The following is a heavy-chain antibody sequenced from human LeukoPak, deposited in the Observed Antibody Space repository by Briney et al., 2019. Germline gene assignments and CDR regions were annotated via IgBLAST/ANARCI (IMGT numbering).Heavy chain of an antibody. J-gene: IGHJ4*02. V-gene: IGHV3-23*01. CDR1: GFTFSSYG. CDR3: AKPSRQQLIGAPFDY. D-gene: IGHD6-13*01. Sequence: PGESLRLSCAASGFTFSSYGMSWVRQAPGKGLEWVSAISGSGGSTYYADSVKGRFTISRDNSKNTLYLQMNSLRAEDTAVYYCAKPSRQQLIGAPFDYWGQGTLVTVSS. CDR2: ISGSGGST.